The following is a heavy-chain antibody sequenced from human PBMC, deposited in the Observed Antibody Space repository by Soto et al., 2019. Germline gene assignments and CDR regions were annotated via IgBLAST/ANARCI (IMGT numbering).Heavy chain of an antibody. V-gene: IGHV3-43*01. CDR3: AKAGPYNYASYFDY. D-gene: IGHD5-18*01. J-gene: IGHJ4*02. Sequence: GGSLRLSCAAAGFTFDDDTMQWVRQARGKGLEWVSLISWDVGSTYYGEAVKGRITISRDKSKNSKYMQMNSQTNKDNDVYNGAKAGPYNYASYFDYWGQGTRVTVSS. CDR1: GFTFDDDT. CDR2: ISWDVGST.